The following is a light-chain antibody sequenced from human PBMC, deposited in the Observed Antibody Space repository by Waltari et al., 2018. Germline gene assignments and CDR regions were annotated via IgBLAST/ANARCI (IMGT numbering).Light chain of an antibody. V-gene: IGLV1-44*01. CDR1: RPNTGDNN. J-gene: IGLJ2*01. CDR2: SNN. Sequence: QSVLTHPPSVSGAPGQRATISCSGGRPNTGDNNVNSYQQVPGTAPKHLIFSNNHRSSGVPDRFSGPKSGTSASLAISGLQSEDEADYFCAAWDDSLNGLFGGGTKLTVL. CDR3: AAWDDSLNGL.